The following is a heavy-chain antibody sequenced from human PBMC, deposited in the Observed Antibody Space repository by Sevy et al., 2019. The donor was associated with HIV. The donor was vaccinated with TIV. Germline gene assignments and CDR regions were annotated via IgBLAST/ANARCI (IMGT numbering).Heavy chain of an antibody. CDR2: IKQDGSEK. CDR3: ARVSGSYWRAFDD. V-gene: IGHV3-7*01. J-gene: IGHJ4*02. Sequence: GGSLRLSCAASGFTFSSYRMSWVRQAPGKGLEWVANIKQDGSEKYYVDSVKGRFTISRDNAKNSLYLQMNSLRAEDTAVYYCARVSGSYWRAFDDWGQGTLVTVSS. D-gene: IGHD1-26*01. CDR1: GFTFSSYR.